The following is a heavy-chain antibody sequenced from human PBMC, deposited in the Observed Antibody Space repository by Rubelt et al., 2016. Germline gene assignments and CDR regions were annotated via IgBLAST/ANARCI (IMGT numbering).Heavy chain of an antibody. CDR1: GFTFSSYW. V-gene: IGHV3-7*01. D-gene: IGHD6-13*01. Sequence: EVQLVESGGGLVQPGGSLRVSCAASGFTFSSYWMSWVRQAPGKGLEWVANINQDGSQRYYVDSVKGRFTISRDNAKNSLYLQMNSLGAEDMAVYYCVNDGAGGGSSLEGYWGQGTLVTVSS. J-gene: IGHJ4*02. CDR2: INQDGSQR. CDR3: VNDGAGGGSSLEGY.